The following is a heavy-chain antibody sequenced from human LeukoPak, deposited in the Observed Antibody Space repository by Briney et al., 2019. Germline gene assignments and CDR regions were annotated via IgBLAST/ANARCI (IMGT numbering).Heavy chain of an antibody. CDR1: GYSFTSYW. V-gene: IGHV5-51*01. CDR3: ARLDTNYYGDY. D-gene: IGHD3-22*01. Sequence: GGSPRTSFKGSGYSFTSYWLGWGRQVPGKGGEWVVIIYPGDSDTRYSPSFQGQVTISADKSISTAYLQWSSLKASDTAMYYCARLDTNYYGDYWGQGTLVTVSS. CDR2: IYPGDSDT. J-gene: IGHJ4*02.